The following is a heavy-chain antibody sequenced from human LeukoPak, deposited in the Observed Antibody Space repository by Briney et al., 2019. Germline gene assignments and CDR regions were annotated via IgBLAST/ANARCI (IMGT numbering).Heavy chain of an antibody. CDR2: IYTSGST. CDR3: ARGLAASRNYYYYSYMDD. D-gene: IGHD1-14*01. Sequence: SETLSLTCTVSGGSISSGSYYWSWIRQPAGKGLEWIGRIYTSGSTNCNPSLKSRVTISVDTSKNQFSLKLSSVTAADTAVYYCARGLAASRNYYYYSYMDDWGKGTTVTVSS. V-gene: IGHV4-61*02. J-gene: IGHJ6*03. CDR1: GGSISSGSYY.